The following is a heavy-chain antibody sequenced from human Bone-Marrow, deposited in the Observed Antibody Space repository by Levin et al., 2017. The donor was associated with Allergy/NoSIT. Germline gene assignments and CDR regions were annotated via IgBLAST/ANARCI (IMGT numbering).Heavy chain of an antibody. V-gene: IGHV3-7*01. J-gene: IGHJ4*02. CDR2: IKQDGSEK. D-gene: IGHD6-13*01. CDR3: ARTVKKRRIAAAGTLDY. CDR1: GFTFSSYW. Sequence: PGGSLRLSCAASGFTFSSYWMSWVRQAPGKGLEWVANIKQDGSEKYYVDSVKGRFTISRDNAKNSLYLQMNSLRAEDTAVYYCARTVKKRRIAAAGTLDYWGQGTLVTVSS.